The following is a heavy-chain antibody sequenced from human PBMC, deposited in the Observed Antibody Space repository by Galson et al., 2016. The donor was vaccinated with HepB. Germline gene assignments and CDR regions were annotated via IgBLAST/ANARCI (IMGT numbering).Heavy chain of an antibody. V-gene: IGHV3-11*06. CDR3: ARAVDTTLEVPFDF. CDR2: ISPSSSYR. CDR1: GFTFSDYY. D-gene: IGHD5-18*01. J-gene: IGHJ4*02. Sequence: SLRLSCAASGFTFSDYYMSWIRQAPGKGLEWVSYISPSSSYRNYADSIQGRFTISRDNAKSSLFLQMNFLRPEDTAVYFCARAVDTTLEVPFDFWGQGTLVTDSS.